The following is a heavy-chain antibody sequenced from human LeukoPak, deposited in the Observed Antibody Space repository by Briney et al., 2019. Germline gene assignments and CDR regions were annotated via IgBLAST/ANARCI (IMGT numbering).Heavy chain of an antibody. J-gene: IGHJ6*03. CDR2: INPSGGST. CDR1: GYTFTSYY. V-gene: IGHV1-46*03. D-gene: IGHD1-1*01. CDR3: ASHPTHQLMDV. Sequence: ASVKVSCKASGYTFTSYYMHWVRQAPGQGLECMGIINPSGGSTSYAQKFQGRVTMTRDTSTSTVYMELSSLRSEDTAVYYCASHPTHQLMDVWGKGTTVTVSS.